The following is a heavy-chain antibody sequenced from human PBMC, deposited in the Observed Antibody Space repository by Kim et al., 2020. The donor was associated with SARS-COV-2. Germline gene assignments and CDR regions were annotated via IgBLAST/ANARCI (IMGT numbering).Heavy chain of an antibody. D-gene: IGHD6-13*01. CDR1: GGSVSGYY. J-gene: IGHJ5*02. CDR3: ARGPLIAGAGTGSWFDP. Sequence: SETLSLTCAVDGGSVSGYYGSWIRQPPGKGREWMGEINHRGRTNYNTSLKSRVTISVDKSKNQFSLKLSSVTAADTAVYYCARGPLIAGAGTGSWFDPWGQGTLVTVSS. V-gene: IGHV4-34*01. CDR2: INHRGRT.